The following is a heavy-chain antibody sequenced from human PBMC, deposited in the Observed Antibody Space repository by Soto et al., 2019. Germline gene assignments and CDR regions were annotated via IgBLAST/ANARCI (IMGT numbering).Heavy chain of an antibody. CDR3: ARDADYGGNRGGMDV. CDR1: GGSVNNANYF. D-gene: IGHD4-17*01. J-gene: IGHJ6*02. Sequence: QVRLEESGPGLVKPSETLSLICSVSGGSVNNANYFWNWIRHHPENGLEWIGYIYYSGSTRYNPSFKTRATLSIDTTKYQFSLRLNSVTVADTAVYFCARDADYGGNRGGMDVWGRGTTVTVSS. CDR2: IYYSGST. V-gene: IGHV4-31*03.